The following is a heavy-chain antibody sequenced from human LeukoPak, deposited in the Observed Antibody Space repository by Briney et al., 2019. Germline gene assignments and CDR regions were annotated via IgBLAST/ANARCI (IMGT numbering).Heavy chain of an antibody. CDR1: GFTFSSYW. D-gene: IGHD6-19*01. CDR3: AKDPDQYSSDWFFDY. J-gene: IGHJ4*02. CDR2: IKQDGSEK. V-gene: IGHV3-7*03. Sequence: GGSLRLSCAASGFTFSSYWMSWVRQAPGKGLEWVANIKQDGSEKYYVDSVKGRFTISRDNAKNSLYLQMNSLRAEDTALYYCAKDPDQYSSDWFFDYWGQGTLVTVSS.